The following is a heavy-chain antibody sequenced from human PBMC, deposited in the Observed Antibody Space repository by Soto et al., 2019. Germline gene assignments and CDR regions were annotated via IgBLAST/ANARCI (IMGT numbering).Heavy chain of an antibody. J-gene: IGHJ1*01. D-gene: IGHD3-3*01. CDR2: IDFRGTT. CDR3: ARRAAYYTRGCYWMEMCSFEQ. CDR1: GGAMNDYY. Sequence: SETLSLTCSVSGGAMNDYYWSWIRQAPGEGQEWIGDIDFRGTTTYNPSLGSRVTLSIDRSNNHFSLRMTSVTASDRAVYRCARRAAYYTRGCYWMEMCSFEQWCQGALVNVSS. V-gene: IGHV4-59*01.